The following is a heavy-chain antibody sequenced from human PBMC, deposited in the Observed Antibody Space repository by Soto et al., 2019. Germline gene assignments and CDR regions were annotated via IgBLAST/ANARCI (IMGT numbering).Heavy chain of an antibody. CDR3: ARAVAGTDFDY. CDR1: GYTLTSYA. V-gene: IGHV1-3*01. D-gene: IGHD6-19*01. J-gene: IGHJ4*02. Sequence: ASVKVSCKASGYTLTSYAMHWVRQAPGQRLEWMGWINAGNGNTKYSQKFQGRVTITRDTSASTAYMELSSLRSEDTAVNYCARAVAGTDFDYWGQGTLVTVSS. CDR2: INAGNGNT.